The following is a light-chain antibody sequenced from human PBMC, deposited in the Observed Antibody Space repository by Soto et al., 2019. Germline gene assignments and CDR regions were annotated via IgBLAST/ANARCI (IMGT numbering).Light chain of an antibody. CDR1: SSDIGAYNY. J-gene: IGLJ2*01. V-gene: IGLV2-14*03. CDR2: DLT. CDR3: SSFTIGAARGA. Sequence: QSALTQPASVSGSPGQSITISCTGSSSDIGAYNYVSWYQHHPGKAPKLIIYDLTYRPSGVSDRFSGSKSGATASLTISGLQPEDEADYYCSSFTIGAARGAFGGGTQLTVL.